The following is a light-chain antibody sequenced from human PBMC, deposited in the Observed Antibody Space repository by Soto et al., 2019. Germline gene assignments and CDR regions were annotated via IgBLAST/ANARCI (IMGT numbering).Light chain of an antibody. CDR3: QQRSNWTRT. J-gene: IGKJ5*01. CDR2: HAS. V-gene: IGKV3-11*01. Sequence: EIMMKQSPATLSLYPGERATLSWRASQSVSAQLAWYQQKHGQAPMVLIYHASTRATGIPARFSGSGSGTDFTITISSLEHEDFAVYYCQQRSNWTRTFGQGPRLEIK. CDR1: QSVSAQ.